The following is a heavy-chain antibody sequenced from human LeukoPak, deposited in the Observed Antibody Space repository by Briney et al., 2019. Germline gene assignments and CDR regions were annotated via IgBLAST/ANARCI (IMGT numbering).Heavy chain of an antibody. D-gene: IGHD3-9*01. Sequence: GASVKVSCKTSGYTFTDYYMHWVRQAPGQGLEWMGWINPNSGGTNYAQKFQGRVTMTRDTSISTAYMELSRLRSDDTAVYYCARDPQYYDILTGYHREWFDPWGQGTLVTVSS. V-gene: IGHV1-2*02. CDR3: ARDPQYYDILTGYHREWFDP. J-gene: IGHJ5*02. CDR2: INPNSGGT. CDR1: GYTFTDYY.